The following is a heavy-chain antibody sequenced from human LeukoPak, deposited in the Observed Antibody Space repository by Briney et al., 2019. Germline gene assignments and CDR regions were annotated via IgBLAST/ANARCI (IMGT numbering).Heavy chain of an antibody. CDR3: ARDGESPHCSSTSCYRYFQQ. CDR2: INPNSGGT. V-gene: IGHV1-2*02. CDR1: GYTFTGYY. Sequence: GASVKVSCKASGYTFTGYYMHWVRQAPGQGLEWMGWINPNSGGTNYAQKFQGRVTMTRDTSISTAYMELSRLRSDDTAVYYCARDGESPHCSSTSCYRYFQQWGQGTLVTVSS. D-gene: IGHD2-2*02. J-gene: IGHJ1*01.